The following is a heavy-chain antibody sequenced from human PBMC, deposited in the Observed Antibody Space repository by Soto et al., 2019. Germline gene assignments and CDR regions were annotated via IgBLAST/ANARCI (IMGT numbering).Heavy chain of an antibody. V-gene: IGHV3-7*01. CDR1: GFTFSSYW. Sequence: GSLRLSCAASGFTFSSYWMSWVRQAPGKGLEWVANIKQDGSEKYYVDSVKGRFTISRDNAKNSLYLQMNSLRAEDTAVYYCAREGGHPYYYDSSGSYSFDYWGQGTLVTVSS. CDR3: AREGGHPYYYDSSGSYSFDY. CDR2: IKQDGSEK. J-gene: IGHJ4*02. D-gene: IGHD3-22*01.